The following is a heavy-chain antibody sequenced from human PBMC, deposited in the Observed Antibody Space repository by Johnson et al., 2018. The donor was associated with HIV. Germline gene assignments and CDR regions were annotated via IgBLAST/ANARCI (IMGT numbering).Heavy chain of an antibody. V-gene: IGHV3-30*02. CDR3: ARVSRSAPAFDAFDI. J-gene: IGHJ3*02. Sequence: QVQLVESGGGVVQPGGSLRLSCAASGFTFSSYGMHWVRQAPGKGLEWVAFIRYDGSNKYYAGSVKGRFTISRDNSKNTLYLQMNSLRAEDTAVYYCARVSRSAPAFDAFDIWGQGTLVTVAS. CDR2: IRYDGSNK. CDR1: GFTFSSYG. D-gene: IGHD6-25*01.